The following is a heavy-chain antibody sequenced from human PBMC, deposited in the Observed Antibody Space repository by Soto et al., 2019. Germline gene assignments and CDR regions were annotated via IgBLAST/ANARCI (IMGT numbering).Heavy chain of an antibody. CDR2: ISYDGGNE. CDR1: GFNFSSYG. Sequence: QVQLVQSGGGVVQPGRSLRLSCAGSGFNFSSYGIHWVRQAPGKGLEWVALISYDGGNEKYTESVKDRFTISRDDSHNVAYLQMSSLRTEDTAMYYCARDMTRTVVPYFDFWGQGTLVTVSS. D-gene: IGHD1-7*01. V-gene: IGHV3-30*03. J-gene: IGHJ4*02. CDR3: ARDMTRTVVPYFDF.